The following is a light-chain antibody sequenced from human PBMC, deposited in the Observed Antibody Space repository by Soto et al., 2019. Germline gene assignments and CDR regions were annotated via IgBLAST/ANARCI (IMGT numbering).Light chain of an antibody. V-gene: IGKV2-30*02. CDR1: QRLAHTDGNTY. J-gene: IGKJ1*01. CDR2: KVS. Sequence: DVVMTQSPLSLPVTLGQPASISCRSSQRLAHTDGNTYLNWFQQRPGQSPRRLIYKVSNRDSGVPDRFSGSGSGTEFTLKISRVEADDVGVYYCMQGAHWPPTFGLGTKV. CDR3: MQGAHWPPT.